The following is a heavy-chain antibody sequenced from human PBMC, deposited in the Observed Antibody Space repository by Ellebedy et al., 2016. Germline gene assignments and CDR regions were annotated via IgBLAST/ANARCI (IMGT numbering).Heavy chain of an antibody. CDR2: ISYDGTIK. CDR1: GFTFSSYS. CDR3: ARAEGYFETRGYWEDY. Sequence: GGSLRLXXAASGFTFSSYSMHWVRQAPGKGLEWVAVISYDGTIKYYADSVKGRFTISRDNSKNTLYLQMSSLRADDTAVYYCARAEGYFETRGYWEDYWGQGTLVTVSS. D-gene: IGHD3-22*01. V-gene: IGHV3-30-3*01. J-gene: IGHJ4*02.